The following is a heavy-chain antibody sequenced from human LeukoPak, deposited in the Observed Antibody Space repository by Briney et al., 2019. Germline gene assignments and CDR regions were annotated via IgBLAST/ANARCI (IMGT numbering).Heavy chain of an antibody. V-gene: IGHV1-46*01. J-gene: IGHJ6*02. CDR3: AIGAVVPAAMTVRYYYYGMDV. D-gene: IGHD2-2*01. Sequence: ASVKVSCKASGYTFTSYYMHWVRQAPGQGLEWMGIINPSGGSTSYAQKFQGRVTMTRDTSTSTAYMELSSLRSEDTAVYYCAIGAVVPAAMTVRYYYYGMDVWGQGTTVTVSS. CDR1: GYTFTSYY. CDR2: INPSGGST.